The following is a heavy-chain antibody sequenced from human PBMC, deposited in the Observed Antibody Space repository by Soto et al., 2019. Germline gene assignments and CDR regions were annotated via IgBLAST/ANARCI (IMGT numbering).Heavy chain of an antibody. J-gene: IGHJ4*02. D-gene: IGHD1-26*01. CDR2: ISGSGDST. CDR1: VLNFNIYF. V-gene: IGHV3-23*01. CDR3: AKSCCAKSHLGAIAPFDS. Sequence: PGLSMGLSCAVSVLNFNIYFMTWACQNPGKGLEGIAAISGSGDSTYYADSVKGRFTFSRDNSKKTLYLQMNSLRAEDTAVYYCAKSCCAKSHLGAIAPFDSWGQGALVTVAS.